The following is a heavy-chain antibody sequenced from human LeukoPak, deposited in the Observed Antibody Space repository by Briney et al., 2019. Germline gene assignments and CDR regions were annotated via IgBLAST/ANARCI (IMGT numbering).Heavy chain of an antibody. V-gene: IGHV3-15*01. CDR2: IKSKTDGGTT. CDR1: GFTFSNAW. J-gene: IGHJ4*02. CDR3: ARVSPHPRLRTEYYYDSSGYYPFDY. D-gene: IGHD3-22*01. Sequence: GGSLRLSCAASGFTFSNAWMSWVRQAPGKGLEWVGRIKSKTDGGTTDYAAPVKGRFTISRDDSKNTLYLQMNSLRAEDTAVYYCARVSPHPRLRTEYYYDSSGYYPFDYWGQGTLVTVSS.